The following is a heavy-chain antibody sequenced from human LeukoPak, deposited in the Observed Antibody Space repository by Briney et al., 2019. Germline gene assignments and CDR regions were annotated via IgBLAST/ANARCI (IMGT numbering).Heavy chain of an antibody. D-gene: IGHD1-26*01. CDR2: IRFDGSID. CDR3: AKDRTTSGSYFDY. V-gene: IGHV3-30*02. Sequence: PGGSLRLSCVASGFTFSSYGMNWVRQAPGKGLEWVSFIRFDGSIDCYADFVEGRFTISRDNSKNTLYLQLSGLTAEDTAFYYCAKDRTTSGSYFDYWGQGTLVTVSS. CDR1: GFTFSSYG. J-gene: IGHJ4*02.